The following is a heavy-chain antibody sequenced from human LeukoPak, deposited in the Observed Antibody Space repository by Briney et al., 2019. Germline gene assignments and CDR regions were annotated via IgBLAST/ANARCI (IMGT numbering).Heavy chain of an antibody. CDR1: GGSISSSSYY. D-gene: IGHD4-17*01. Sequence: SETLSLTCTVSGGSISSSSYYWGWIRQPPGMGLEWIGSIYYSGSTYYNPPLRSRVTISVDTSKNQFSLKLSSVTAADTAVYYCGRYNYGDYANWFDPWGQGTLVTVSS. CDR2: IYYSGST. J-gene: IGHJ5*02. V-gene: IGHV4-39*01. CDR3: GRYNYGDYANWFDP.